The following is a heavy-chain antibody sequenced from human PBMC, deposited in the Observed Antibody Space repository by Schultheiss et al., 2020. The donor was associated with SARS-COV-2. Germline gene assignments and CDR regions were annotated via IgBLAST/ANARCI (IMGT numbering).Heavy chain of an antibody. CDR2: IYYSGIS. D-gene: IGHD4-17*01. CDR1: GGSISSSSYY. J-gene: IGHJ6*04. Sequence: SETLSLTCTVSGGSISSSSYYWGWIRQPPGKGLEWIGSIYYSGISTYNPSLKSRVTISVDMSKNQFSLKLSSVTAADTGVYYCASSSDDYGDYEVPYVWGKGTTVTVSS. CDR3: ASSSDDYGDYEVPYV. V-gene: IGHV4-39*07.